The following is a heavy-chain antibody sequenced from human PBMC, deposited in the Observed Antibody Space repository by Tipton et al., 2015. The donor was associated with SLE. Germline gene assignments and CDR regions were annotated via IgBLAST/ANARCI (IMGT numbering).Heavy chain of an antibody. CDR1: GGSISSSSYY. Sequence: TLSLTCTVSGGSISSSSYYWGWIRQPPGKGLEWIGSIYYSGSTYYNPSLKSRVTISVDTSKNQFSLKLSSVTAADTAVYYCARGASYPFGMDVWGQGTTVTVSS. CDR2: IYYSGST. J-gene: IGHJ6*02. D-gene: IGHD1-26*01. V-gene: IGHV4-39*07. CDR3: ARGASYPFGMDV.